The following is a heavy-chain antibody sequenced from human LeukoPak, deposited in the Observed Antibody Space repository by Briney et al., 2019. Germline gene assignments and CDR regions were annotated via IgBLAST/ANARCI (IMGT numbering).Heavy chain of an antibody. J-gene: IGHJ4*02. CDR2: MDDSGTHT. V-gene: IGHV3-64*02. Sequence: PGGSLRLCCAASGFTFSRYAMQWVRQAPDKRLEYVSGMDDSGTHTYYAESVKGRFTMSRDNSRDTLYLQMRSLRPEDTAVYYCARDGKAKNDYWGQGTLVTVPT. D-gene: IGHD1-26*01. CDR1: GFTFSRYA. CDR3: ARDGKAKNDY.